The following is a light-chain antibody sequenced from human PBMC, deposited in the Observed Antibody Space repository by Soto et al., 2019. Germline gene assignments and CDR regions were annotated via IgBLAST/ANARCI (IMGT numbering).Light chain of an antibody. CDR2: AAS. CDR1: QGLNSN. J-gene: IGKJ3*01. Sequence: AIQLTPSPSSLSASVGDRVTITCRASQGLNSNLAWYQQKPGKAPKLLMYAASTLQKGVPSRFSGNGSGTDFTLTISSLQPEDFATYYCQQSSNYFTFGPGTKVDI. V-gene: IGKV1D-13*01. CDR3: QQSSNYFT.